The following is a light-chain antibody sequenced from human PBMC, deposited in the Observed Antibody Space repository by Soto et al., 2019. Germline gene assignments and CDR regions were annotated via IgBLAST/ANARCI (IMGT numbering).Light chain of an antibody. CDR1: ESVSSN. Sequence: EIVMTQSPATLSVSPGERATLSCRASESVSSNLAWYQQKPGQAPRLLFYGASTRATDIPARFSGTGSGTDFTPTIRRLVPDDFAVYYCQKYGSFWTFGQGTKVDI. V-gene: IGKV3-15*01. J-gene: IGKJ1*01. CDR3: QKYGSFWT. CDR2: GAS.